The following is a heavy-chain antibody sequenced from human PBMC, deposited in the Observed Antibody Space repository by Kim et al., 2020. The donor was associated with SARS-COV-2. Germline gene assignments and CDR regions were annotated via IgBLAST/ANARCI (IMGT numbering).Heavy chain of an antibody. V-gene: IGHV3-30-3*01. CDR2: ISYDGSNK. CDR3: ATDPWPRLRGLIYSYYG. CDR1: GFTFSSCA. J-gene: IGHJ6*01. Sequence: GGSLRLSCAASGFTFSSCAMHWVRQAPGKGLEWVAVISYDGSNKYYADSVKGRFTISRDNSKNTLYLQMNSLRAEDTALYYCATDPWPRLRGLIYSYYG. D-gene: IGHD3-10*01.